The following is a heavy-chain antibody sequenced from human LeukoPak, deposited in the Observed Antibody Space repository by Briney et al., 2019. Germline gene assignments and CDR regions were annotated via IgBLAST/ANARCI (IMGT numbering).Heavy chain of an antibody. J-gene: IGHJ6*04. V-gene: IGHV1-18*04. D-gene: IGHD6-13*01. CDR3: ARGPVGTSSSWYVNYYGMDV. CDR2: ISAYNGNT. Sequence: ATVKVSCKASGYTFTSYGISWVRQAPGQGLEWMGWISAYNGNTNYAQKLEGRVTMTTDTSASTAYMELRSLRSDDTAEYYCARGPVGTSSSWYVNYYGMDVWGKGTTVTVSS. CDR1: GYTFTSYG.